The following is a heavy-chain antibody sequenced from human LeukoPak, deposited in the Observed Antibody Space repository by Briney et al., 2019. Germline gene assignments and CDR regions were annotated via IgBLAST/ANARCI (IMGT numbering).Heavy chain of an antibody. Sequence: SETLSLTCTVSGGSISSGGYYWSWIRQHPGKGLEWIGYIYYSGSTYYNPSLKSRVTISVDTSKNQLSLKLSSVTAADTAVYYCARAPSGKHDFDYWGQGTLVTVSS. CDR3: ARAPSGKHDFDY. CDR1: GGSISSGGYY. D-gene: IGHD1-26*01. CDR2: IYYSGST. J-gene: IGHJ4*02. V-gene: IGHV4-31*03.